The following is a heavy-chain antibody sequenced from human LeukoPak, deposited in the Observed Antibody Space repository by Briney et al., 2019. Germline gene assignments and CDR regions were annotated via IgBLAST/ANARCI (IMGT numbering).Heavy chain of an antibody. CDR3: ARMRDGYNPPLGY. J-gene: IGHJ4*02. V-gene: IGHV3-66*01. CDR2: IYSGGST. D-gene: IGHD5-24*01. CDR1: GFTVSSNY. Sequence: GGSLRLSCAASGFTVSSNYMIWVRQAPGKGLEWVSVIYSGGSTYYSDSVKGRFTISRDNSKNTLYLQMNSLRAEDTAVYYCARMRDGYNPPLGYWGQGTLVTVSS.